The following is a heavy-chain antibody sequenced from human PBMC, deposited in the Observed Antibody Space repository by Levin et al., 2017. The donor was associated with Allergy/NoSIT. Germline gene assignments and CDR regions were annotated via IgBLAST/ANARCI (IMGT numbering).Heavy chain of an antibody. CDR3: ARQYQLVLFDY. CDR2: IRPGVSDT. Sequence: AASVKVSCKVSGYTFTNYWVAWVRQMPGKGLEWMGIIRPGVSDTRYSPSFQGQVTISADQSTSTAYLQWNSLKASDTAMYFCARQYQLVLFDYWGQGTLDTVSS. V-gene: IGHV5-51*01. CDR1: GYTFTNYW. J-gene: IGHJ4*02. D-gene: IGHD6-13*01.